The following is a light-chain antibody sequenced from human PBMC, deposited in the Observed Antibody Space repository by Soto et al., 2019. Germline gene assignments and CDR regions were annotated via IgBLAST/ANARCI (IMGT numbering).Light chain of an antibody. CDR3: QQYNSYSWT. J-gene: IGKJ1*01. V-gene: IGKV1-5*03. CDR1: QSISSW. Sequence: DIQMTQSPSTLSASVGDRVTITCRASQSISSWLAWYQQKPGKAPKLLIYKASSIASGVPSRFSGSGSGTEFTLTISSLQPDDFATYYCQQYNSYSWTFGQGTKVEIK. CDR2: KAS.